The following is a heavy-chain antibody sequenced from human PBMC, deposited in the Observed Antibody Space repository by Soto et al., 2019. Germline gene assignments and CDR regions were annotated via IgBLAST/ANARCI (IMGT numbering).Heavy chain of an antibody. V-gene: IGHV5-10-1*01. J-gene: IGHJ4*02. CDR3: AKHHPTGTELAH. CDR1: GYTFTTYW. CDR2: IDPSDSYT. D-gene: IGHD1-1*01. Sequence: RGESLQISCKGSGYTFTTYWISWVRQMTGKGLEWMGRIDPSDSYTNYSPYFQGHVTISADKSISTAYLQWSSLKASDTAMYYCAKHHPTGTELAHWGEGTLVTVSS.